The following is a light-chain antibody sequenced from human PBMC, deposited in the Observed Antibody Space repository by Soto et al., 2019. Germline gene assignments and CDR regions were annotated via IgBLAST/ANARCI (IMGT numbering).Light chain of an antibody. V-gene: IGKV3-15*01. J-gene: IGKJ5*01. CDR2: AAS. Sequence: EIVLRQARGTRCLSAGERATLSGSSSQSVSSSYLAWYQQKPGQAPRLLIYAASTRATGIPARFSGSGSATEFTLTVSSLQSEDSAVYYCQQYLNWPITFGQGTRLE. CDR3: QQYLNWPIT. CDR1: QSVSSSY.